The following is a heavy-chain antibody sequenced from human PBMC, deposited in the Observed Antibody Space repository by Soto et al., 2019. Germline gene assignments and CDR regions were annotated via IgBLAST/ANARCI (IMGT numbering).Heavy chain of an antibody. CDR1: GGSISSSNYS. D-gene: IGHD4-17*01. CDR3: ARPQTTVTSYDY. V-gene: IGHV4-39*07. CDR2: IYYSGST. J-gene: IGHJ4*02. Sequence: SATLSLTCTVSGGSISSSNYSWGWIRQPPGKGLEWIGSIYYSGSTYYNPSLKSRVTISVDTSKNQFSLKLSSVTAADTAVYYCARPQTTVTSYDYWGQGTLVNVSS.